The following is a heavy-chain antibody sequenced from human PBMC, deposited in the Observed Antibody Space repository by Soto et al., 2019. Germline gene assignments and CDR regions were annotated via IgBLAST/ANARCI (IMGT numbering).Heavy chain of an antibody. CDR1: GFSLSSTRMA. CDR3: AHIVVAGLGYYFDY. J-gene: IGHJ4*02. Sequence: QITLKESGPTLVKPTQTLTLTCTFSGFSLSSTRMAVGWIRQPPGKALEWLALIYWYDDKRYSPFLKSRLTITKDTSKYQVVLTMSNMHPVDTARYYCAHIVVAGLGYYFDYWGQGTLVTVSS. D-gene: IGHD6-19*01. CDR2: IYWYDDK. V-gene: IGHV2-5*01.